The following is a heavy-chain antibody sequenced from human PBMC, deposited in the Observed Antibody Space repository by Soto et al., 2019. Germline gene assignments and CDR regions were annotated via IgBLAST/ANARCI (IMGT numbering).Heavy chain of an antibody. CDR3: ARVFRSHAFDV. CDR1: GFTFSNAW. V-gene: IGHV3-15*01. CDR2: IKSKTDGETT. D-gene: IGHD3-3*01. J-gene: IGHJ3*01. Sequence: GGSLRLSCAASGFTFSNAWMSWGLQAPGKGLEWVGRIKSKTDGETTDFAAPVKGRFIISRDDSENTLYLQMNSLRTEDTAVYYGARVFRSHAFDVWGQGTMVTV.